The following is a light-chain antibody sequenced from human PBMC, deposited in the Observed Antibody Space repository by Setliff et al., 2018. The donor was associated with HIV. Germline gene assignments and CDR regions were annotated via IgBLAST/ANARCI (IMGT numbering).Light chain of an antibody. V-gene: IGLV2-14*01. CDR3: SSSTASAPYV. CDR1: SSDIGSYDS. CDR2: YVT. Sequence: QSVLTQPASVSGSPGQSITISCTGSSSDIGSYDSISWYQQLPGKAPEVVIFYVTSRPSGVSVRFSGSKSGNTASMTISGLQAEDEGDYYCSSSTASAPYVFGTGTKVTVL. J-gene: IGLJ1*01.